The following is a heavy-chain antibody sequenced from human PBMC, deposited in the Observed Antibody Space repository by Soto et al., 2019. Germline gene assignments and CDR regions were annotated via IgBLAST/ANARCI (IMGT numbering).Heavy chain of an antibody. CDR2: FSLSGTT. D-gene: IGHD2-8*02. Sequence: SETLSLTCTVSGASITGTSYWSWIRQPAGKGLEWIGRFSLSGTTNYNPSLRSRVTMSADVSKNQFPLRLTSVTAADTALYYCARGMTPPGAPAWYYFDSWGQGTLVTVSS. CDR1: GASITGTSY. V-gene: IGHV4-4*07. J-gene: IGHJ4*02. CDR3: ARGMTPPGAPAWYYFDS.